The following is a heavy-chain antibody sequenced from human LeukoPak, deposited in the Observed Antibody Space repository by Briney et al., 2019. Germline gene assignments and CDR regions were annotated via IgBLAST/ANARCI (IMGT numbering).Heavy chain of an antibody. V-gene: IGHV4-4*07. Sequence: SETLSLTCTVSGGSISSFYWNWIRQPAGKGLEWIGRIYTSGTTNYNPSLKSRVTMSVDTSKNQSYLKLSSVTAADTAVYYCATSTWEHYFDNWGQGTLVTVSS. CDR3: ATSTWEHYFDN. CDR2: IYTSGTT. D-gene: IGHD1-26*01. CDR1: GGSISSFY. J-gene: IGHJ4*02.